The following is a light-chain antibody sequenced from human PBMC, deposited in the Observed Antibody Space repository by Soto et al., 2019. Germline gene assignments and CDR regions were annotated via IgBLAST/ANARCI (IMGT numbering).Light chain of an antibody. CDR1: QSLPSNS. Sequence: ETVLTQSPDTLSLSPGERVTLSCRASQSLPSNSLAWYQQKPGQAPRLLFYGASSRATGIPDRFVGSGSGTDFTLTVTRLEAEDSAVYFCHQSDDSPWTFGQGTRWIS. V-gene: IGKV3-20*01. J-gene: IGKJ1*01. CDR3: HQSDDSPWT. CDR2: GAS.